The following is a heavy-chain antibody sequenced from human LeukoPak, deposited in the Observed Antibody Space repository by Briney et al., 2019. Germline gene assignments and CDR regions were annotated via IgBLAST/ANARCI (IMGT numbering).Heavy chain of an antibody. CDR1: GFTFSSYG. CDR2: ISGSGGST. V-gene: IGHV3-23*01. CDR3: ARAYNWNYVDPFDY. D-gene: IGHD1-7*01. J-gene: IGHJ4*02. Sequence: GGSLRLSCAASGFTFSSYGMSWVRQAPGKGLEWVSAISGSGGSTYYADSVKGRFTISRDNSKNTLYLQMNSLRAEDTAVYYCARAYNWNYVDPFDYWGQGTLVTVSS.